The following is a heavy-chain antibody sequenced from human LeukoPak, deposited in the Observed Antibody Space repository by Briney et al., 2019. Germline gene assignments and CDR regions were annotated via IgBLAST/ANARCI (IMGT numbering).Heavy chain of an antibody. CDR1: GGSISSYY. V-gene: IGHV4-4*07. J-gene: IGHJ4*02. Sequence: SETLSLTCTVSGGSISSYYWSWIRQPAGKGLEWIGRIYTSGSTNYNPSLKSRVTMSVDTSKNQFSLKLRSLIAADTAVYYCARTRARYSSISDWGQGTLVTVSS. CDR2: IYTSGST. CDR3: ARTRARYSSISD. D-gene: IGHD6-19*01.